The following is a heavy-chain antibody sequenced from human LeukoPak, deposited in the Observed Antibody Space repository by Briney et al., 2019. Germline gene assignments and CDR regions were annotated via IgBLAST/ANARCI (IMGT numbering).Heavy chain of an antibody. D-gene: IGHD6-13*01. Sequence: GRSLRLSCAASGFTFDDYAMHWVRQAPGKGLEWVSGISWNSGSIGYADSVKGRFTISRDNAKNSLYLRMNSLRAEDTALYYCAKDRIAAAGSIGYWGQGTLVTVSS. CDR2: ISWNSGSI. CDR1: GFTFDDYA. V-gene: IGHV3-9*01. J-gene: IGHJ4*02. CDR3: AKDRIAAAGSIGY.